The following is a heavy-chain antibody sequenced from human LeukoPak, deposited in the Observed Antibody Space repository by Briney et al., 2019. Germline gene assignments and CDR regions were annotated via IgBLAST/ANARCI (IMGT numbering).Heavy chain of an antibody. D-gene: IGHD2-21*02. CDR3: ARHSGGDGFDY. V-gene: IGHV4-38-2*02. Sequence: SETLSLTCTVSGYSISSGYYWGWIRQPPGKGLEWIGSIYYSGSTYYNPSLKSRVTISVDTSKNQFSLKLSSVTAADTAVYYCARHSGGDGFDYWGQGTLVTVSS. CDR2: IYYSGST. J-gene: IGHJ4*02. CDR1: GYSISSGYY.